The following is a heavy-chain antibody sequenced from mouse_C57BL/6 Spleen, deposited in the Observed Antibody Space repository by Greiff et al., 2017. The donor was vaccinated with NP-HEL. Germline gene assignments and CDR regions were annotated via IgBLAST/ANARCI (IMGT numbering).Heavy chain of an antibody. CDR2: IYPGSGST. CDR1: GYTFTSYW. D-gene: IGHD2-4*01. V-gene: IGHV1-55*01. J-gene: IGHJ4*01. CDR3: AREDYDYEVYYAMDY. Sequence: QVQLQQPGAELVKPGASVKMSCKASGYTFTSYWITWVKQRPGQGLEWIGDIYPGSGSTNYNEKFKSKATLTVDPSSSTAYMQLSSLTSEDSAVYYCAREDYDYEVYYAMDYWGQGTSVTVSS.